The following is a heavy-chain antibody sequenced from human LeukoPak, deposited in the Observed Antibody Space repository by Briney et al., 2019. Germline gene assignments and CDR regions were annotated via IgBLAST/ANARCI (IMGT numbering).Heavy chain of an antibody. V-gene: IGHV3-21*01. CDR3: ARVASPLRLDAFDI. D-gene: IGHD4-17*01. CDR2: ISSSSSYI. CDR1: GFTFSSYS. J-gene: IGHJ3*02. Sequence: PGGSLRLPCAASGFTFSSYSMNWVRQAPGKGLEWVSSISSSSSYIYYADSVKGRFTISRDNAKNSLYLQMNSLRAEDTAVYYCARVASPLRLDAFDIWGQGTMVTVSS.